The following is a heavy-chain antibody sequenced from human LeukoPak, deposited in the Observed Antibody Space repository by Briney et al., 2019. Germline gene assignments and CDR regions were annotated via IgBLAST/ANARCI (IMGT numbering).Heavy chain of an antibody. CDR3: ARRYGSGSYYRFDY. J-gene: IGHJ4*02. CDR1: GGSFSGYY. Sequence: PSETLSLTCAVYGGSFSGYYWSWIRQPPGKGLEWIGEINHSGSTNYNPSLKSRVTISVDTSKNQFSLKLSSVTAADTAVYYCARRYGSGSYYRFDYWGQGTLVTVSS. D-gene: IGHD3-10*01. V-gene: IGHV4-34*01. CDR2: INHSGST.